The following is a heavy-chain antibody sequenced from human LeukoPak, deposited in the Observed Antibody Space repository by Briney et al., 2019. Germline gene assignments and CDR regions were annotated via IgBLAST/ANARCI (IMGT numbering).Heavy chain of an antibody. CDR2: VKQDGSEK. CDR3: VRGPHIAATSY. V-gene: IGHV3-7*03. CDR1: GCSFNNYR. D-gene: IGHD6-25*01. J-gene: IGHJ4*02. Sequence: GGSLRLSCVASGCSFNNYRMTWVRQAPGKGLEWVANVKQDGSEKQYVDSVKGRFAISRDNAKKSLYLQINTLRAEDTAVYYCVRGPHIAATSYWGQGTLVTVSS.